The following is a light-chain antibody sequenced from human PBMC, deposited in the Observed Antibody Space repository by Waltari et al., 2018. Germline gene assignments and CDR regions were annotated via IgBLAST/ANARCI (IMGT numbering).Light chain of an antibody. J-gene: IGKJ2*01. CDR2: TAS. V-gene: IGKV1-5*03. CDR1: QNIMTW. Sequence: DIQMTQATSTLSVPVGDRVTITCRASQNIMTWLAWYQQKPGKPPRLLVHTASILETGVPSRFSGSGSGTTFTLTINSLQPDDLATYYCQQYDDFPSTFGQGTKLEIK. CDR3: QQYDDFPST.